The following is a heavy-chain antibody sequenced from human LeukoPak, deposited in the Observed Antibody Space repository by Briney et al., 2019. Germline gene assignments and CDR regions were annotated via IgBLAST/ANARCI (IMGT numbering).Heavy chain of an antibody. CDR3: AKDVGKWESLHFFDY. D-gene: IGHD1-26*01. CDR1: GFTVSSNY. Sequence: TGGSLRLSCAASGFTVSSNYMSWVRQAPGKGLEWVSVIYSGGSTYYADSVKGRFTISRDDSRNTLYLQMNSLRGDDTAVYYCAKDVGKWESLHFFDYWGQEPWSPSPQ. CDR2: IYSGGST. J-gene: IGHJ4*01. V-gene: IGHV3-53*01.